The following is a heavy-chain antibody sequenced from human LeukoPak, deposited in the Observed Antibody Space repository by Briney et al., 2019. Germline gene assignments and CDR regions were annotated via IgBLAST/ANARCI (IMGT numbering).Heavy chain of an antibody. D-gene: IGHD5-12*01. CDR3: AREYSGYDRGINY. Sequence: SVKVSCKASGGTFSSYAISWVRQAPGQGLEWMGGIIPIFGTANYAQKFQGRVTITADESTSTAYMELSSLRSEDTAVYYCAREYSGYDRGINYWGQGTLVTVSS. CDR1: GGTFSSYA. V-gene: IGHV1-69*01. CDR2: IIPIFGTA. J-gene: IGHJ4*02.